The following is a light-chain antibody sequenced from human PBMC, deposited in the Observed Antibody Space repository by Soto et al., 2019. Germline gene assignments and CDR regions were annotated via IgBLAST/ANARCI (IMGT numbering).Light chain of an antibody. CDR2: DAF. J-gene: IGKJ4*01. CDR3: QQRSQWPLT. CDR1: QSIGTS. V-gene: IGKV3-11*01. Sequence: EIVLTQSPATLPLSPGERATLSCRASQSIGTSLDWYQQKPGQVPRLLIFDAFDRATGMPVRFSGSGSGTDFTLTISNLEPDDFAVYYCQQRSQWPLTFGGGTKVEIK.